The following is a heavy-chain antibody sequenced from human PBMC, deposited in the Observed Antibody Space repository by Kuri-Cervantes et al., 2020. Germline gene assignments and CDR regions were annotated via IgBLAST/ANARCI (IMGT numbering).Heavy chain of an antibody. CDR3: ARDSEGAVAQWYFDL. CDR1: GGSTSSYY. D-gene: IGHD6-19*01. Sequence: SETLSLTCTVSGGSTSSYYWSWIRQPPGKGLEWIGSIYYSGSTYYNPSLKSRVTISVDTSKDQFSLKLSYVTAADTAVYYCARDSEGAVAQWYFDLWGRGTLVTVSS. CDR2: IYYSGST. J-gene: IGHJ2*01. V-gene: IGHV4-59*01.